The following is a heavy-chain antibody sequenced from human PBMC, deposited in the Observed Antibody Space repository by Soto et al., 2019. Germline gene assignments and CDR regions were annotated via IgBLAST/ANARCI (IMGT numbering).Heavy chain of an antibody. J-gene: IGHJ4*02. CDR2: IYYSGST. CDR3: ARDAGGDGYNWVY. V-gene: IGHV4-59*01. CDR1: GGSISSYY. Sequence: PSETLSLTCTVSGGSISSYYWSWIRQPPGKGLEWIGYIYYSGSTNYNPSLKSRVTISVDTSKNQFSLKLSSVTAADTAVYYCARDAGGDGYNWVYWGQGTLVTVSS. D-gene: IGHD5-12*01.